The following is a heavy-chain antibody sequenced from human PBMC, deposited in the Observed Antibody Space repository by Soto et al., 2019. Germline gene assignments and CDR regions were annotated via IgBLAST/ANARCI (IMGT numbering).Heavy chain of an antibody. CDR2: ISYDGVNQ. CDR3: AKDGCPDGICYVRDHWFDT. D-gene: IGHD2-8*01. Sequence: GGSLRLSCAASGFTFSRFGMHWVRQAPGKGLEWVALISYDGVNQYYGDSARGRFTITRDNSKSTVFLQMNSLREEDTAVYYCAKDGCPDGICYVRDHWFDTWGQGAQVTVSS. J-gene: IGHJ5*02. CDR1: GFTFSRFG. V-gene: IGHV3-30*18.